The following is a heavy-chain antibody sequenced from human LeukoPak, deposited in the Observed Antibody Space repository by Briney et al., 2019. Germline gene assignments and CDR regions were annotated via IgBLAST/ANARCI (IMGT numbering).Heavy chain of an antibody. CDR1: GFTFSSYS. V-gene: IGHV3-48*02. D-gene: IGHD2-15*01. Sequence: QSGGSLRLSCAASGFTFSSYSMNWVRQAPGKGLEWVSYISGSSNTIYYADSVKGRFTISRDNAKNSLYLQMNSLRDEDTAVYYCARPRYCSGGTCNLDYWGQGTPVTVSS. CDR2: ISGSSNTI. CDR3: ARPRYCSGGTCNLDY. J-gene: IGHJ4*02.